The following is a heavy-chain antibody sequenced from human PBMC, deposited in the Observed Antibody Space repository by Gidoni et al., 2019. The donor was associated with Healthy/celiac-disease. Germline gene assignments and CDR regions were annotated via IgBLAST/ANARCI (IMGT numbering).Heavy chain of an antibody. CDR3: AKVGPLTGGYYDFYMDV. V-gene: IGHV3-9*01. J-gene: IGHJ6*03. D-gene: IGHD2-15*01. CDR1: GFTFDAYA. Sequence: EVQLVESGGGLVQPGRSLRLSCAAYGFTFDAYAMHWVRQPPGKGLEWVSGINWNSGSRGYADSVKGRFTISRDNAKKSLFLQMNSLRPEDTALYYCAKVGPLTGGYYDFYMDVWGKGTTVTVSS. CDR2: INWNSGSR.